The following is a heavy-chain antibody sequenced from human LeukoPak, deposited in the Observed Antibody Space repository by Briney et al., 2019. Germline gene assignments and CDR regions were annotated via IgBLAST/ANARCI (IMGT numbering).Heavy chain of an antibody. CDR1: GGSINNYY. D-gene: IGHD2-15*01. CDR2: IYYSGSA. Sequence: SETLSLTCTVSGGSINNYYWTWIRQPPGQGLEFIGHIYYSGSANYNPSLKSRVTISIDTSKNQFSLKLSSVTAADSAVYYCARLGFCSGGRCLSDYWGQGTLVTVSS. J-gene: IGHJ4*02. V-gene: IGHV4-59*01. CDR3: ARLGFCSGGRCLSDY.